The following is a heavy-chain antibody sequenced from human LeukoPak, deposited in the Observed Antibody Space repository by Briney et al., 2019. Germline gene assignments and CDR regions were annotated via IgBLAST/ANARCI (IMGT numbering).Heavy chain of an antibody. Sequence: PGGSLRLSCAASGFTFSTYGMHWVRQAPGKGLEWVAVISYDGSNKYYADSVKGRFTISRDNSKNTLYLQMNSLRAEDTAVYYCARENRYTYGLDVFDIWGQGTMVTVSS. CDR2: ISYDGSNK. J-gene: IGHJ3*02. CDR3: ARENRYTYGLDVFDI. D-gene: IGHD5-18*01. V-gene: IGHV3-30*03. CDR1: GFTFSTYG.